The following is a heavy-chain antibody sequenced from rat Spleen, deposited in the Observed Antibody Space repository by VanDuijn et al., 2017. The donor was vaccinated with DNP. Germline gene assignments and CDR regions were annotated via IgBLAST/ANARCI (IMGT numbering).Heavy chain of an antibody. V-gene: IGHV5-22*01. D-gene: IGHD1-12*02. J-gene: IGHJ2*01. CDR3: VRPHDYAGSYPRY. CDR1: GFTFSDYY. CDR2: ISYDGGHT. Sequence: EVQLVQSGGGLVQPGRSLRLSCVASGFTFSDYYMAWVRQAPTKGLEWVAYISYDGGHTSYGDSVRGRFTISRDNAKSTLYLQMNSLRSEDMATYYCVRPHDYAGSYPRYWGQGVMVTVSS.